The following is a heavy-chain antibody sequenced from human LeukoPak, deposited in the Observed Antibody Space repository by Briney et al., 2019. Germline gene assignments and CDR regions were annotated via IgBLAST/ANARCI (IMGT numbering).Heavy chain of an antibody. D-gene: IGHD1-1*01. Sequence: GGSLRLSCAASGFSVSNNYMSWVRQPPGKGLEWVSVIYSGGSTYYADSVKGRFTISRDNSKNTLYLQVNSLRAEDTAVYYCASNLGARNAFDIWGQGTMVTVSS. CDR3: ASNLGARNAFDI. J-gene: IGHJ3*02. CDR1: GFSVSNNY. V-gene: IGHV3-53*01. CDR2: IYSGGST.